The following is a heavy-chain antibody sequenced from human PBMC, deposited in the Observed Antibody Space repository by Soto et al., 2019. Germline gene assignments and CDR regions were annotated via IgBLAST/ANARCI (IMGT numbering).Heavy chain of an antibody. CDR3: ARARGVMITFGGVIAYDY. Sequence: QVQLQQWGAGLLKPSETLSLTCAVYGGSFSGYYWSWIRQPPGKGLEWIGEINHSGSTNYNPSLKSRVTISLDTSKNEFSLKLSSVTAADTAVYYCARARGVMITFGGVIAYDYWGQGTLVTVSS. D-gene: IGHD3-16*02. CDR2: INHSGST. CDR1: GGSFSGYY. J-gene: IGHJ4*02. V-gene: IGHV4-34*01.